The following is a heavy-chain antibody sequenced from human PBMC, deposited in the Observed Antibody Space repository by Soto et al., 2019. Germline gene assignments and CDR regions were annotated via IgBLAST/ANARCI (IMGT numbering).Heavy chain of an antibody. CDR3: ARGPLVVLNYFES. V-gene: IGHV1-69*02. J-gene: IGHJ4*02. CDR2: IFPLTDIP. Sequence: QVQLVQSGTEVKKPGSSVKVSCKASGGTFRNYPINWVRQAPGQGLEWMGSIFPLTDIPDYAQNFQARLTISADKSTSTAYMELGSLTSDETAMYFCARGPLVVLNYFESWGQGTLVTVSS. CDR1: GGTFRNYP.